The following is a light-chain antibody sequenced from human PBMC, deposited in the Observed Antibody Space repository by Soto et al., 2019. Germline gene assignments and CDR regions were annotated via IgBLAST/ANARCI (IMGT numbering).Light chain of an antibody. CDR1: SSDIGAYNY. V-gene: IGLV2-14*03. J-gene: IGLJ2*01. CDR3: SSYTTTSPVI. Sequence: QSALTQNASVSGSPGQSITISCTGTSSDIGAYNYVSWYQQHPGKAPKLMIYDVSSRPSGLSNRFSGSKSGNTASLTISGLQADDEADYYCSSYTTTSPVIFGGGTKLTVL. CDR2: DVS.